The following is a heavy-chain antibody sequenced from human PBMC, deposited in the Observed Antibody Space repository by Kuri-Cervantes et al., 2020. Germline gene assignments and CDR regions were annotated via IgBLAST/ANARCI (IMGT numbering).Heavy chain of an antibody. CDR3: ATGSSRQLRPTYYCYMDV. D-gene: IGHD2-2*01. J-gene: IGHJ6*03. Sequence: ASVKVSCKASGYSFSTYAMHWVRQAPGQRLEWMGRINAGNGNTKYSQKFQGRVTITRDTSTSTAYMELSSLRSEDTAVYYCATGSSRQLRPTYYCYMDVWGKGTTVTVSS. CDR2: INAGNGNT. CDR1: GYSFSTYA. V-gene: IGHV1-3*01.